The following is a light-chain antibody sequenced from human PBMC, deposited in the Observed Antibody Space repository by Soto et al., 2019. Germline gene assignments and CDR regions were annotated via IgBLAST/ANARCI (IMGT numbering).Light chain of an antibody. CDR3: QQSGSSPWT. CDR1: QTVTKSY. CDR2: GTS. J-gene: IGKJ1*01. Sequence: ETVLTQSPGTLSLSPGERATLSCRASQTVTKSYLAWYQQKPGQAPRLLIFGTSSRATGVPDRFSGSGSGPDFTPTIRSLEPDDFAVYFCQQSGSSPWTFGHGTKVEIK. V-gene: IGKV3-20*01.